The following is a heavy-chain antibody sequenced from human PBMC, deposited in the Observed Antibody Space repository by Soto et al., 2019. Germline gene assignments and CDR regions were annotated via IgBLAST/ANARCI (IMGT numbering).Heavy chain of an antibody. J-gene: IGHJ5*02. CDR1: GYTFTSYG. D-gene: IGHD6-13*01. CDR3: VRRHVSATGIDWLDP. CDR2: INAANGDT. V-gene: IGHV1-3*01. Sequence: AASVKVSCKASGYTFTSYGIHWVRQAPGQRLEWMGWINAANGDTKYSPKFQGRVTITRDTSASTAYMELSSLRSEDTAVYYCVRRHVSATGIDWLDPWGQGTLVTVSS.